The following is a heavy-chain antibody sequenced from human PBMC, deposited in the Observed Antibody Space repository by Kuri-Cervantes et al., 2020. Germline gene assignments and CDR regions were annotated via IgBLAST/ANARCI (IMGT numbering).Heavy chain of an antibody. Sequence: GGSLRLSCAAAGFTFSSYGMHWVRQAPAKGLEWVAFIRYDGSNKQYADSVKGRITISRDNSKNTLYLQMNNLRTEDTAVYYCAKGSGDPAVYYYYYYYMDVWGKGTTVTVSS. CDR2: IRYDGSNK. V-gene: IGHV3-30*02. CDR1: GFTFSSYG. D-gene: IGHD4-17*01. J-gene: IGHJ6*03. CDR3: AKGSGDPAVYYYYYYYMDV.